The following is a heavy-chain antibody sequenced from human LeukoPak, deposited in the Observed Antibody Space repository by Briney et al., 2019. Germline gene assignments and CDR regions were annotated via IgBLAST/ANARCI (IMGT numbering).Heavy chain of an antibody. V-gene: IGHV1-2*02. Sequence: ASVKVSCKASGYTFTDYYIHWVRQAPGQGLEWMAWINPNSSDTKYGQKFQGRVTMTRDTSISTAYMELSSLRSDDTAVYCCVRDYTPESSGEHFDNWGQGTLVTVSS. CDR2: INPNSSDT. CDR3: VRDYTPESSGEHFDN. D-gene: IGHD3-22*01. CDR1: GYTFTDYY. J-gene: IGHJ4*02.